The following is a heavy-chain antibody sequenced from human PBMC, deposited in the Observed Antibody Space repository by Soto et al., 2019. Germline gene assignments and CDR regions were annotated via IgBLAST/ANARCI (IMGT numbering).Heavy chain of an antibody. CDR1: GYSLTSYW. Sequence: PGEPLNNSCKVSGYSLTSYWIGWVLQMPGKPLEWMGIIYPGDSDTRYSPSFQGQVTISADKSISTAYLQWSSLKASDTAMYYCARQVLDFWSGSTDWFDPWGQGTLVTVSS. CDR2: IYPGDSDT. J-gene: IGHJ5*02. CDR3: ARQVLDFWSGSTDWFDP. D-gene: IGHD3-3*01. V-gene: IGHV5-51*01.